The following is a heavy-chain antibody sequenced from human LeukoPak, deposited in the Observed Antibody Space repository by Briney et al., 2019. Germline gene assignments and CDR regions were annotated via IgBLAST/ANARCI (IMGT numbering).Heavy chain of an antibody. CDR3: AQDIAWGAFEH. J-gene: IGHJ4*02. CDR2: ISGTGGNT. V-gene: IGHV3-23*01. Sequence: GGSLRLSCAASGFIFDTYGMSWVRQAPGKGLDWVSTISGTGGNTYYANSVKGRFTISRDDSKKTLSLQMNSLRVEDTAVYYCAQDIAWGAFEHWGQGILVTVSS. D-gene: IGHD7-27*01. CDR1: GFIFDTYG.